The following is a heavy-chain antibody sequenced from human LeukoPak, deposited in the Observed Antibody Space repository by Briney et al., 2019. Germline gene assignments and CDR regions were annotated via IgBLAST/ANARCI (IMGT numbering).Heavy chain of an antibody. Sequence: PGGSLRLSCAASGFTVSSNYMSWVRQAPGKGLEWVSVIYSGGSTYYADSVKGRFTISRDNSKNTLYLQMNSLRAEDTAVYYCAETYYYGSGSYYNDYWGQGTLVTVSS. CDR1: GFTVSSNY. V-gene: IGHV3-66*01. CDR2: IYSGGST. D-gene: IGHD3-10*01. CDR3: AETYYYGSGSYYNDY. J-gene: IGHJ4*02.